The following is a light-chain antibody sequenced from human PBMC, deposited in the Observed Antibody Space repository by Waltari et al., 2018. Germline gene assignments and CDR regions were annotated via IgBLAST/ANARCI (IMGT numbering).Light chain of an antibody. Sequence: EIVLTQSPGTLSLSPGERATLSCRASQSVSRTVAWYQQKPGQAPRLLLYDASSRATGIPDRFSGSGSGTDFSLTISRLEPEDFAVYYCQKYGTLPATFGQGTKVEIK. V-gene: IGKV3-20*01. J-gene: IGKJ1*01. CDR3: QKYGTLPAT. CDR1: QSVSRT. CDR2: DAS.